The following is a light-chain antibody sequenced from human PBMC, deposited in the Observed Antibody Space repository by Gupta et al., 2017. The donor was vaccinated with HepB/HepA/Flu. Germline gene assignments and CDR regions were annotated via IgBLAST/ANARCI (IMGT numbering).Light chain of an antibody. V-gene: IGKV1-39*01. Sequence: DIQMTQSPSSLSASVRDRVTITCRASQSISNSLNWYQQKPGQAPKLLIYGASTLKSGVPSRFSGSGSETXFTLTIXRLQPEDFAIYYCQHRDSTPSTFGXGTKVEI. CDR3: QHRDSTPST. J-gene: IGKJ1*01. CDR1: QSISNS. CDR2: GAS.